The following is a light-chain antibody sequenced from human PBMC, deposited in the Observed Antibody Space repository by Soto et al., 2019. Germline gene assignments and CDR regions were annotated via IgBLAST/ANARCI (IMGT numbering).Light chain of an antibody. CDR1: SSDVGDYNY. Sequence: QSVLTQPASVSGSPGQSFTISCTGTSSDVGDYNYVSWYQQHPGKAPKLMIYDVSNRPSGVSNRFSGSKSGNTASLTVSGLQAEDEADYYCSSYTSSSTLVFGGGTKLTVL. J-gene: IGLJ2*01. V-gene: IGLV2-14*01. CDR2: DVS. CDR3: SSYTSSSTLV.